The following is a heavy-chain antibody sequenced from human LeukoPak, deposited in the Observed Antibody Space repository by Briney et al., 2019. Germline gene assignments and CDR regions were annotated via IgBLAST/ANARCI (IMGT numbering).Heavy chain of an antibody. CDR2: ISSNGGST. V-gene: IGHV3-64*01. Sequence: GGSLRLSCAASGFTVSSYAMHWVRQAPGKGLEYVSAISSNGGSTYYANSVKGRFTISRDNSKNTLYLQMGSLRAEDMAVYYCASYPGYWGQGTLVTVSS. J-gene: IGHJ4*02. CDR1: GFTVSSYA. D-gene: IGHD3-10*01. CDR3: ASYPGY.